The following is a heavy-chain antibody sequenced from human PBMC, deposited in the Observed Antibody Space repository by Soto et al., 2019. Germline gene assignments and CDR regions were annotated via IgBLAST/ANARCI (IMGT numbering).Heavy chain of an antibody. Sequence: PGGSLRLSCAASGFTFSSYAMNWVRQAPGKGLEWVSSISTSSSYRYYADSVKGRFTISRDHAKNSLYLQMNSLRAEDTAVYYCASDRHSSAFNWFDPWGQGTLLTVSS. J-gene: IGHJ5*02. CDR2: ISTSSSYR. CDR3: ASDRHSSAFNWFDP. CDR1: GFTFSSYA. D-gene: IGHD6-19*01. V-gene: IGHV3-21*01.